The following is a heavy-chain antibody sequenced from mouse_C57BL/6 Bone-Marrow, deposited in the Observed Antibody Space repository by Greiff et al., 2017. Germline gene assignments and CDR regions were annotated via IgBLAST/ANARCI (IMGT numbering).Heavy chain of an antibody. V-gene: IGHV14-4*01. J-gene: IGHJ3*01. Sequence: EVMLVESGAELVRPGASVKLSCTASGFNIKDDYMHWVKQRPEQGLEWIGWIDPENGDTEYASKFQGKATITADTSSNTAYLQLSSLTSEDTAVYYCTTFYYYGSSTSWFAYWGQGTLVTVSA. CDR1: GFNIKDDY. D-gene: IGHD1-1*01. CDR3: TTFYYYGSSTSWFAY. CDR2: IDPENGDT.